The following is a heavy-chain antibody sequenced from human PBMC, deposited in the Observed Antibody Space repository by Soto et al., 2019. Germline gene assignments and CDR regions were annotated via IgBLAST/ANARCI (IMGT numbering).Heavy chain of an antibody. CDR2: MNPNSGNT. Sequence: ASVKVSCKASGYTFTSYDINWVRQATGQGLEWMGWMNPNSGNTGYAQKFQGRVTMTRNTSISTAYMELSSLRSEDTAVYYCARGLSCSGGSCYSAWFDPWGQGTLVTVSS. V-gene: IGHV1-8*01. J-gene: IGHJ5*02. D-gene: IGHD2-15*01. CDR3: ARGLSCSGGSCYSAWFDP. CDR1: GYTFTSYD.